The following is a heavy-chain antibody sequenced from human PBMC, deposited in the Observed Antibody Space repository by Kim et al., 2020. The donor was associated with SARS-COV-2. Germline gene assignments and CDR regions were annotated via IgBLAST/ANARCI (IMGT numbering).Heavy chain of an antibody. J-gene: IGHJ6*02. V-gene: IGHV4-34*01. D-gene: IGHD3-10*01. CDR3: AGLLWFGELFPYYGMDV. CDR1: GGSFSGYY. CDR2: INHSGST. Sequence: SETLSLTCAVYGGSFSGYYWSWIRQPPGKGLEWIGEINHSGSTNYNPSLKSRVTISVDTSKNQFSLKLSSVTAADTAVYYCAGLLWFGELFPYYGMDVWGQGTTVTVSS.